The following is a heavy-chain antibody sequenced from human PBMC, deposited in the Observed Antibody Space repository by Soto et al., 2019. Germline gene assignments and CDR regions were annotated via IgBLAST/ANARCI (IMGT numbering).Heavy chain of an antibody. J-gene: IGHJ4*02. V-gene: IGHV4-31*03. CDR3: ARGGVGATTRGDFDF. Sequence: SETLSLTCTVSGGSISSGGYYWSWIRRHPGKGLEWIGYIYYSGGSYYYNPSLKSRLTISGDTSKNQFSLKLSSVTAADTAVYYCARGGVGATTRGDFDFWGQGTLVTVSS. CDR2: IYYSGGSY. CDR1: GGSISSGGYY. D-gene: IGHD1-26*01.